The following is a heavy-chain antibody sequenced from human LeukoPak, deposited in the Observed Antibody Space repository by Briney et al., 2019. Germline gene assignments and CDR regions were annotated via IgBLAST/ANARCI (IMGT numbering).Heavy chain of an antibody. CDR1: GFTFSSYG. J-gene: IGHJ4*02. D-gene: IGHD2-15*01. CDR2: ISYDGSKK. Sequence: PGRSLRLSCAASGFTFSSYGMHWVRQAPGKGLEWVAVISYDGSKKYYADSVKGRFTISRDNSKNTLYLQMNSLRAEDTAVYYCGKDGVSGYCSGGSCSSCDYWGQGTLVTVSS. V-gene: IGHV3-30*18. CDR3: GKDGVSGYCSGGSCSSCDY.